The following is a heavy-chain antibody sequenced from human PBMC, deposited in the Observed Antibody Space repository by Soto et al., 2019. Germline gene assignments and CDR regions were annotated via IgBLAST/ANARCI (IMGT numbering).Heavy chain of an antibody. J-gene: IGHJ3*02. V-gene: IGHV5-51*01. CDR2: IYPGDSDT. CDR3: GREGRVTAALLWAFDI. CDR1: GYSFTSYW. D-gene: IGHD2-2*01. Sequence: GESLKISCKGSGYSFTSYWIGWVRQMPGKGLEWMGIIYPGDSDTRYSPSFQGQVTISADKSISTAYLQWSSLKASDTPMYYCGREGRVTAALLWAFDIWGQETMVNVS.